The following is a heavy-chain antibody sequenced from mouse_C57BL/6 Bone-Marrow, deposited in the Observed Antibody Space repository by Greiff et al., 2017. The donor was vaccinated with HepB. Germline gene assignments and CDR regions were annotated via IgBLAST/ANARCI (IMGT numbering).Heavy chain of an antibody. CDR1: GYTFTSYW. D-gene: IGHD1-1*01. CDR2: IYPGSGST. CDR3: GIYYYGSSYFDY. Sequence: VQLQQPGAELVKPGASVKMSCKASGYTFTSYWITWVKQRPGQGLEWIGDIYPGSGSTNYNEKFKSKATLTVDTASSTAYMQLSSLTSEDSAVYYCGIYYYGSSYFDYWGQGTTLTVSS. J-gene: IGHJ2*01. V-gene: IGHV1-55*01.